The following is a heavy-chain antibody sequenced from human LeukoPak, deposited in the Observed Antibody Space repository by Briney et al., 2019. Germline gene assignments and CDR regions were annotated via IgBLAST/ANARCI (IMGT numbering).Heavy chain of an antibody. CDR2: IYYSGST. Sequence: SETLSLTCAVYGGSFSGYYWSWIRQPPGKGLEWIGYIYYSGSTNYNPSLKSRVTMSVDTSKNQFSLKLRSVTAADTAVYYCARTKKGHSWQTRYYSYYMDVGGKGPTVTVSS. CDR1: GGSFSGYY. D-gene: IGHD6-13*01. CDR3: ARTKKGHSWQTRYYSYYMDV. J-gene: IGHJ6*03. V-gene: IGHV4-59*01.